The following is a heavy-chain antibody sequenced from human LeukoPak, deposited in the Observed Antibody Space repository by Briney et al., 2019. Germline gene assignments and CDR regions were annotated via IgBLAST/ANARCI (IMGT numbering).Heavy chain of an antibody. J-gene: IGHJ4*02. CDR3: ARDGYRGVTIFDC. D-gene: IGHD3-10*01. V-gene: IGHV4-59*11. CDR2: ISYTGSP. CDR1: GRPLSSLL. Sequence: SETVSHTHSVSGRPLSSLLWSCIAHPPGKGRVWFGYISYTGSPNYNPSLKRRVTITVDTSKKQFPQQLMSVTAADTAVYYCARDGYRGVTIFDCWGQGSLVAVS.